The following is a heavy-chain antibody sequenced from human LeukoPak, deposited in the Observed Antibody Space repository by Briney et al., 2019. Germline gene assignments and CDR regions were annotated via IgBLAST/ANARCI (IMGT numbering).Heavy chain of an antibody. J-gene: IGHJ4*02. CDR1: GYSISSGYY. Sequence: SETLSLTCAVSGYSISSGYYWGWIRQPPGKGLEWIGSIYHSGSTYYNPSLKSRVTISVNTSKNQFSLKLSSVTAADTAVYYCASPGQDYDFWSGYPSYYFDYWGQGTLVTVSS. V-gene: IGHV4-38-2*01. CDR3: ASPGQDYDFWSGYPSYYFDY. D-gene: IGHD3-3*01. CDR2: IYHSGST.